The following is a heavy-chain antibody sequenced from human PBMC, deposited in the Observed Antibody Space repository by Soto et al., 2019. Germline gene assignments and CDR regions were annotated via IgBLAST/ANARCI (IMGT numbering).Heavy chain of an antibody. D-gene: IGHD2-15*01. CDR2: INHSGST. J-gene: IGHJ6*02. CDR1: GGSFSGYY. V-gene: IGHV4-34*01. Sequence: SETLSLTCAVYGGSFSGYYWSWIRQPPGKGLEWIGEINHSGSTNYNPSLKSRVTISVDTSKNQSSLKLSSVTAADTAVYYCARTQHPYCSGGSCSYYYGMDVWGQGTTVTVSS. CDR3: ARTQHPYCSGGSCSYYYGMDV.